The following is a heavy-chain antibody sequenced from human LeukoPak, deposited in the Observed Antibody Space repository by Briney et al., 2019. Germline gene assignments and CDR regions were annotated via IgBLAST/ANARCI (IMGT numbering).Heavy chain of an antibody. J-gene: IGHJ3*02. V-gene: IGHV3-23*01. D-gene: IGHD6-13*01. CDR3: ARERYLYSSSWWRAFDI. CDR2: ISGSGGTT. CDR1: GFTFNNYA. Sequence: GGSLRLSCAASGFTFNNYAMSWVRQAPGKGLEWVSSISGSGGTTYYAESVKARFTISRDISKNTLYLQMNRLRAEDTAVYYCARERYLYSSSWWRAFDIWGQGTMVTVSS.